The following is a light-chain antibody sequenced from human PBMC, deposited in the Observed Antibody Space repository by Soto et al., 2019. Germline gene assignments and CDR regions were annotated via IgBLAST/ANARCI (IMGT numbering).Light chain of an antibody. J-gene: IGKJ3*01. V-gene: IGKV1-12*01. CDR3: QQAYGFAFS. Sequence: DIQMTQSPSYVSASVGDRVTISCRASQGISTWLAWYQQKPGKAPKLLIHGASSLQSGVPSRFSGSGSGTDFTLTISSLQPEDSATYFCQQAYGFAFSFGPGTKVDNK. CDR1: QGISTW. CDR2: GAS.